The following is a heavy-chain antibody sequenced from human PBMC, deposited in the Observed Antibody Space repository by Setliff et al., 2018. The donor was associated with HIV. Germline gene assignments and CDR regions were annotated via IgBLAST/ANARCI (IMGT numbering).Heavy chain of an antibody. CDR3: VGPDYEDPQGGQ. D-gene: IGHD3-22*01. J-gene: IGHJ1*01. CDR2: INRDGSAE. Sequence: PGGSLRLSCAASGFAFNKFWMSWVRQAPGKGLEWLANINRDGSAEAYVGSVKGRFSISRDNAKNSVYLQMNSLRAADAAVYYCVGPDYEDPQGGQWVQGTLVTVSS. CDR1: GFAFNKFW. V-gene: IGHV3-7*03.